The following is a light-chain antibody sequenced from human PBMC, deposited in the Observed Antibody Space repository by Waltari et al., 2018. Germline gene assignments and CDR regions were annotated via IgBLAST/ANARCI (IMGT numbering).Light chain of an antibody. CDR1: QSVSSN. CDR3: QQYNNWPRT. J-gene: IGKJ1*01. V-gene: IGKV3-15*01. Sequence: IVLTQSPATLSVSPGVRATLSCSASQSVSSNLDWYQQKPGQAPTLLIYGASTRATGIPARFSGSGSGTEFTLTLSSLQSEDFAVYYCQQYNNWPRTFGEGTKVEIK. CDR2: GAS.